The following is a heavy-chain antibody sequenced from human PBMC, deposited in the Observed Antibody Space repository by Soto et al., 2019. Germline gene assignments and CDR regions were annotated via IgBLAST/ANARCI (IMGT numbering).Heavy chain of an antibody. V-gene: IGHV3-11*01. Sequence: GGSLRLSCAASGFTFSDYYMSPIRQAQGKGLEWVSCISSSGSTIYYADSVKGRFTISRDNAKNSLYLQMNSLRAEDTAIYYCARGTPWFSGAYWGQGALVTVSS. J-gene: IGHJ4*02. D-gene: IGHD1-26*01. CDR1: GFTFSDYY. CDR3: ARGTPWFSGAY. CDR2: ISSSGSTI.